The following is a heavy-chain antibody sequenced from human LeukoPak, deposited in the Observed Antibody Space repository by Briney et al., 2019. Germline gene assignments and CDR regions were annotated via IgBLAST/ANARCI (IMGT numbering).Heavy chain of an antibody. CDR2: ISFGGGHI. CDR3: ARIVLTPPYGMDV. Sequence: KPGGSLRLSCVASRFTFSSYSMTWVRRAPGTGLEWVSSISFGGGHIFYTDSVKGRFTIFRDDPKNSLYLEMNSLRAEDTAVYFCARIVLTPPYGMDVWGQGTTVTVSS. CDR1: RFTFSSYS. J-gene: IGHJ6*02. V-gene: IGHV3-21*01. D-gene: IGHD2/OR15-2a*01.